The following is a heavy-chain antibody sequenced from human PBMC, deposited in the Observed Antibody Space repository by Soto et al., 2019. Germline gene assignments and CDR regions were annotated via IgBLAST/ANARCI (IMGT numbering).Heavy chain of an antibody. CDR1: GFTFSSYG. CDR2: IWYDGSNK. CDR3: ARDAKGYCSGGSCHYFDY. V-gene: IGHV3-33*01. Sequence: GGSLRLSCAASGFTFSSYGMHWVRQAPGKGLEWVAVIWYDGSNKYYADSVKGRFTISRDNSKNTLYLQMNSLRAEDTAVYYCARDAKGYCSGGSCHYFDYWGQGTLVTVSS. J-gene: IGHJ4*02. D-gene: IGHD2-15*01.